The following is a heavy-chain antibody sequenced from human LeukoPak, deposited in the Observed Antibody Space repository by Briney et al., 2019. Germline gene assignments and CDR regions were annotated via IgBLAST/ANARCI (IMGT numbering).Heavy chain of an antibody. CDR3: ATGRSDILTCYPY. CDR2: MKRKTDGGTT. Sequence: GGSLRLSCAASGFTFTNAWMNWVRQAPGKGLEWVGRMKRKTDGGTTGSAAPVEGRFTISRDDPKNTLFLQMNSLKTEDTAVYYCATGRSDILTCYPYGGQGTLVTVPS. J-gene: IGHJ4*02. CDR1: GFTFTNAW. V-gene: IGHV3-15*07. D-gene: IGHD3-9*01.